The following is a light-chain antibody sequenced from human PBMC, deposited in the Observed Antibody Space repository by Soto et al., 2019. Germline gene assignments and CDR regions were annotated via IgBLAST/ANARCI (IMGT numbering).Light chain of an antibody. CDR3: CSEQGRSTYV. CDR2: EVT. V-gene: IGLV2-23*02. J-gene: IGLJ1*01. CDR1: SNDVGSYNF. Sequence: QSVLTQPASLSGSPGQSITIYCTRRSNDVGSYNFVSLYQQHPGKAPQDIIYEVTKRPSGVSNRISGSKSCNTASLSTTELQADDEVIFYCCSEQGRSTYVFGSGTK.